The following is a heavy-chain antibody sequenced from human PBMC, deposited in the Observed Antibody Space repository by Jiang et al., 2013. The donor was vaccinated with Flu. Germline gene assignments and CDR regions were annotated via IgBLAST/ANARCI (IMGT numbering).Heavy chain of an antibody. CDR3: ARGGYDILTGYYDYYYYGMDV. D-gene: IGHD3-9*01. Sequence: GAEVKKPGSSVKVSCKASGDTFNRYAITWVRQAPGRGLEWMGGIIPLFATTHYAQQFQGRVTITADKSTSTAYMELSSLRSEDTAVYYCARGGYDILTGYYDYYYYGMDVWGQGTTVTVSS. V-gene: IGHV1-69*06. CDR2: IIPLFATT. J-gene: IGHJ6*02. CDR1: GDTFNRYA.